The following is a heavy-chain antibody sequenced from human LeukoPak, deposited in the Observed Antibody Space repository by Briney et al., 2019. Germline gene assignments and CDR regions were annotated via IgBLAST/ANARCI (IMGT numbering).Heavy chain of an antibody. CDR2: INPSGGST. Sequence: ASVMVSCKASGYTFTSYYMHWVRQAPGQGLEWMGIINPSGGSTSYAQKFQGRVTMTRDTSTSTVYMELSSLRSEDTAVYYCAVADLAVAVYFDYWGQGTLVTVSS. J-gene: IGHJ4*02. CDR1: GYTFTSYY. D-gene: IGHD6-19*01. V-gene: IGHV1-46*01. CDR3: AVADLAVAVYFDY.